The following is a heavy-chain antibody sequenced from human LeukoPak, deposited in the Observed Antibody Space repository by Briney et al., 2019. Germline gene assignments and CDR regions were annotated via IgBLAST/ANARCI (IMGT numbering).Heavy chain of an antibody. J-gene: IGHJ5*02. CDR1: GGSISSSSYY. V-gene: IGHV4-39*01. Sequence: SETLSLTCTVSGGSISSSSYYWGWIRQPPGKGLEWIGSIYYSGSTYYNPSLKSRVTISVDTFKNQFSLKLSSVTAADTAVYYCASIWFGELSGWFDPWGQGTLVTVSS. D-gene: IGHD3-10*01. CDR2: IYYSGST. CDR3: ASIWFGELSGWFDP.